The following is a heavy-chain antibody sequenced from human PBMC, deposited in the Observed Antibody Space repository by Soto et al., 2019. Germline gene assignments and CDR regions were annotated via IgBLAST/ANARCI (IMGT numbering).Heavy chain of an antibody. Sequence: SETLSLTCTVSGGSISTPGYSWSWIRQPPGKAPEWIGYVYHNGNAYPKPSLKSRVTISLDGAKNHFSLKLTSVTAADTAVYYCAARHFWSGPWTDRRLDYWGQGTLVTVSS. CDR3: AARHFWSGPWTDRRLDY. CDR1: GGSISTPGYS. CDR2: VYHNGNA. J-gene: IGHJ4*02. V-gene: IGHV4-30-2*01. D-gene: IGHD3-3*02.